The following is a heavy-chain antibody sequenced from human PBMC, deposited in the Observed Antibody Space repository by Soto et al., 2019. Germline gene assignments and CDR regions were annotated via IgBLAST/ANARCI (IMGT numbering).Heavy chain of an antibody. Sequence: GESLKISCKCFGYSFTTYWIGLVRQTPGKGLGWVGVIYPGDSDTRFSPSFQGQVTISVDMSISNAYLQWSSLKASDTAMYYCARQADHYDRYSFGYWGQGTLVTVSS. CDR3: ARQADHYDRYSFGY. V-gene: IGHV5-51*01. CDR2: IYPGDSDT. D-gene: IGHD3-22*01. CDR1: GYSFTTYW. J-gene: IGHJ4*02.